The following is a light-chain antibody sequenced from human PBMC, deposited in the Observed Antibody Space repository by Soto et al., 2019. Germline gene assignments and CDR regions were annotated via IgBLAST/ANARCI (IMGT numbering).Light chain of an antibody. V-gene: IGKV3-15*01. J-gene: IGKJ1*01. CDR3: THYNNRPPWT. CDR1: QSVSSN. Sequence: EIVMTQSPATLSVSPGERATLSCRASQSVSSNLAWYQQKPGQAPRLLIYGASTRATGIPARFSGSGSGTEFPLTLSSLQPEDLAVYYRTHYNNRPPWTFAQGPKVQIK. CDR2: GAS.